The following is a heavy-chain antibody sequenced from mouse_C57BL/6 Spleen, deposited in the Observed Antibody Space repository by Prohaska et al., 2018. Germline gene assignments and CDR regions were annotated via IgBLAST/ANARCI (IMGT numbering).Heavy chain of an antibody. CDR2: IDPSDSYT. Sequence: QVQLQQPGAELVKPGASVKLSCKASGYTFTSYWMQWVKQRPGQGLEWIGEIDPSDSYTNYNQKFKGKATLTVDTSSSTAYMQLSSLTSEDSAVYYCARSSVVRDYWGQGTTLTVSS. CDR3: ARSSVVRDY. CDR1: GYTFTSYW. D-gene: IGHD1-1*01. V-gene: IGHV1-50*01. J-gene: IGHJ2*01.